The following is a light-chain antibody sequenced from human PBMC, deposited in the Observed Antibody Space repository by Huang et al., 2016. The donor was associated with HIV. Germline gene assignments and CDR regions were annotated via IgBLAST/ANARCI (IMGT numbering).Light chain of an antibody. Sequence: EIVLTQSPAAVSWSPGERVTLYCRASQTVDNHLAWYQQKPGQPPRLIIYDTNNRVTGIPARVSGGGSGTHFTLNITNLQPDDSAVYFCQQRTDWPTFGGGTKVEF. J-gene: IGKJ4*01. V-gene: IGKV3-11*01. CDR1: QTVDNH. CDR3: QQRTDWPT. CDR2: DTN.